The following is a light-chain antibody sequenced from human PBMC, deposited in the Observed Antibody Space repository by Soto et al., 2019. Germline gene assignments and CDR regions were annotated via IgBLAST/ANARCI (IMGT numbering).Light chain of an antibody. Sequence: DIQMTQSPSSLSASVGDIVTITFQASQDISNYLNWYQQKPGKAPKLLIYDASNLETGVPSRFSGSGSGTEFTLTISSLQPDDFATYYCQHYNSYSEAFGQGTKVDI. CDR3: QHYNSYSEA. V-gene: IGKV1-33*01. CDR2: DAS. J-gene: IGKJ1*01. CDR1: QDISNY.